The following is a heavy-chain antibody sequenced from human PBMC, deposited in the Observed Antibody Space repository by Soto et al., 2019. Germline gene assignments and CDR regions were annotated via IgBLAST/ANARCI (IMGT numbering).Heavy chain of an antibody. CDR1: GSSISKFY. V-gene: IGHV4-4*07. Sequence: PSETLSLTCNVSGSSISKFYWAWIRKTAGNGLEWMGRVYATGTTDYNPSLRSRVAMSVDISKKTFSLRLRSVTGADSGVYYCVRDGSKSLRDWFDPWGQGILVTVSS. CDR3: VRDGSKSLRDWFDP. J-gene: IGHJ5*02. CDR2: VYATGTT.